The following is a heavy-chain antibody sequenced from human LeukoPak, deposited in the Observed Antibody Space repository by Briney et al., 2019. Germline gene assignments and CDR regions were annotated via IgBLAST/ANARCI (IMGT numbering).Heavy chain of an antibody. D-gene: IGHD3-22*01. CDR3: ASNYYDSSGYYYGRTS. V-gene: IGHV3-21*01. Sequence: GGSLRLSCAASGFTFSSYSMNWVRQAPGKGLEWVSSISSSSSYICYADSVKGRFTISRDNAKNSLYLQMNSLRAEDTAVYYCASNYYDSSGYYYGRTSWGQGTLVTVSS. J-gene: IGHJ5*02. CDR2: ISSSSSYI. CDR1: GFTFSSYS.